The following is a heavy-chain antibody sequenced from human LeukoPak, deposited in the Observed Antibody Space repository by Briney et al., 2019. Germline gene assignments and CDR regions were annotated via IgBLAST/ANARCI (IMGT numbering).Heavy chain of an antibody. D-gene: IGHD3-22*01. J-gene: IGHJ4*02. CDR3: AGHYYDSRGSVDY. CDR1: GGSISSYY. Sequence: SETLSLTCTVSGGSISSYYWSWIRQPPGKGLEWIGYIYYSGSTNYNPSLKSRVTISVDTSKNQFSLKLSSVTAADTAVYYCAGHYYDSRGSVDYWGQGTLVTVSS. V-gene: IGHV4-59*01. CDR2: IYYSGST.